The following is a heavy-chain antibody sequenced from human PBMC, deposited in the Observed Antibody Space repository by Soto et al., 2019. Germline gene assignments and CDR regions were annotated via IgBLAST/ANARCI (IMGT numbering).Heavy chain of an antibody. V-gene: IGHV5-51*01. J-gene: IGHJ3*02. CDR3: ARHNWNDEGAFDI. CDR1: GYSFTSYW. Sequence: PGESLKISCKGSGYSFTSYWIGWVRQMPGKGLEWMGIIYPGDSDTRYSPSFQGQVTISADKSVSTAYLQWSSLKASDTAMYYCARHNWNDEGAFDIWGQGTMVTVSS. CDR2: IYPGDSDT. D-gene: IGHD1-20*01.